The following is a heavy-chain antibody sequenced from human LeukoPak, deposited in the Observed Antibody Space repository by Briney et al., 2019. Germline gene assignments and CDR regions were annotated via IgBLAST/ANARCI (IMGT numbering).Heavy chain of an antibody. V-gene: IGHV1-46*01. CDR2: IYPRDGST. CDR1: GYTFTSNY. Sequence: ASVKVSCKASGYTFTSNYIHWVRQDHGQGLEWMGMIYPRDGSTSYAQKFQGRVTVTRDTSTSTVHMELSGLRSEGTAVYYCARDQEGFDYWGQGTLVTVSS. CDR3: ARDQEGFDY. J-gene: IGHJ4*02.